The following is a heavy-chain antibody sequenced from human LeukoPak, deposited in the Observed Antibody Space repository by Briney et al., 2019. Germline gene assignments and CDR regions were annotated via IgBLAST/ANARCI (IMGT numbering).Heavy chain of an antibody. J-gene: IGHJ4*02. Sequence: SETLSLPCTVSGGSISSYYWSWLRQPGGKGLEWIGRIYTRGSTNFNPSLKSRVTMSVDTSKNQFSLKLSSVTAADTAVYYGASRGEGYGDYDYWGQGTLVTVSS. CDR2: IYTRGST. CDR1: GGSISSYY. CDR3: ASRGEGYGDYDY. V-gene: IGHV4-4*07. D-gene: IGHD4-17*01.